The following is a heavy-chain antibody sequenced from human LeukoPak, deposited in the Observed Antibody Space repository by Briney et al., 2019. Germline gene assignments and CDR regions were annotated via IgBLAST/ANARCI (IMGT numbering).Heavy chain of an antibody. CDR3: AKYQSRLWFGDSNWFDP. V-gene: IGHV3-23*01. D-gene: IGHD3-10*01. Sequence: GGSLRLSRAASGFTFSSYAMSWVRQAPGKGLEWVSAISGSGGSTYYADSVKGRFTISRDNSKDTLYLQMNSLRAEDTAVYYCAKYQSRLWFGDSNWFDPWGQGTLVTVSS. CDR2: ISGSGGST. CDR1: GFTFSSYA. J-gene: IGHJ5*02.